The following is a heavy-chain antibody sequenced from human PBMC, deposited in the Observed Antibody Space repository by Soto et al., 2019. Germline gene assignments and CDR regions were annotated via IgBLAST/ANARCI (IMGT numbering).Heavy chain of an antibody. CDR2: IYYTGRA. J-gene: IGHJ6*01. D-gene: IGHD6-19*01. CDR3: ARDLGSGPLTGYYGVEV. Sequence: QVKLQESGPGLVKPTQTLSLTCTVSGGSINSVAYFWSCIRQQPGKGLEWIGYIYYTGRAHDNPSLKRRAIISIDTSKSQVSLTMSSMTVADTAVYFCARDLGSGPLTGYYGVEVWGQGITVTVSS. CDR1: GGSINSVAYF. V-gene: IGHV4-31*02.